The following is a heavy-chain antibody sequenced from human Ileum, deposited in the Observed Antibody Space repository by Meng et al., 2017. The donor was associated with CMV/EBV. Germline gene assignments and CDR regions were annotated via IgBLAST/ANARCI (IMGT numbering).Heavy chain of an antibody. CDR3: ARGGFRYGSGSYGY. D-gene: IGHD3-10*01. Sequence: GYGGSFTGYYWTWIGQPPGKGLEWIGGINQSGSTKNNPYSKSRVTISVDASKNQFSLKLSSVTAAETAVYYCARGGFRYGSGSYGYWGQGTLVTVSS. V-gene: IGHV4-34*01. J-gene: IGHJ4*02. CDR2: INQSGST. CDR1: GGSFTGYY.